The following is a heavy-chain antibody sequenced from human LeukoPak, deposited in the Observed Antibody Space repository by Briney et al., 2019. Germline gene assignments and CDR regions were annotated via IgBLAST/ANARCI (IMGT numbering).Heavy chain of an antibody. Sequence: GGSLRLSCAASGFTVSSNYMNWVRQAPGKGLEWVSVIYSGGSTYYADSVKGRFTISRDNSRNTLYLQMNGLRAEDTAVHYCARGGGSSWYYYWGQGTLVTVSS. V-gene: IGHV3-53*01. CDR2: IYSGGST. CDR3: ARGGGSSWYYY. J-gene: IGHJ4*02. CDR1: GFTVSSNY. D-gene: IGHD6-13*01.